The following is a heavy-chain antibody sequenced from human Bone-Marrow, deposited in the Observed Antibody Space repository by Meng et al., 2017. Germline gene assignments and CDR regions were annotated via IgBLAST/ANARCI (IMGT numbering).Heavy chain of an antibody. J-gene: IGHJ4*02. V-gene: IGHV1-46*01. D-gene: IGHD6-19*01. CDR2: INPSGGST. CDR3: ARVMAVGADLDY. CDR1: GYTFTSYA. Sequence: ASVKVSCKASGYTFTSYAMNWVRQAPGQGLEWMGIINPSGGSTSYAQKFQGRVTMTRDTSTSTVYMELSSLRSEDTAVYYCARVMAVGADLDYWGQGTLVTVSS.